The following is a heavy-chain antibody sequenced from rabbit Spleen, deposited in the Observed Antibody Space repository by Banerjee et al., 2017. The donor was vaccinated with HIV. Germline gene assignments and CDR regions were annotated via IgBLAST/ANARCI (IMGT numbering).Heavy chain of an antibody. Sequence: ELVESGGGLVQPGESLKLSCKASGIDFSSYGISWVRQAPGKGPEWIAYIYPAFGIKNYANSVKDRFTISSDNAQNTVFLQMTSLTASDTATYFCAKTGSGGSYYPVLWGPGTLVTVS. V-gene: IGHV1S47*01. CDR2: IYPAFGIK. CDR3: AKTGSGGSYYPVL. J-gene: IGHJ4*01. CDR1: GIDFSSYG. D-gene: IGHD8-1*01.